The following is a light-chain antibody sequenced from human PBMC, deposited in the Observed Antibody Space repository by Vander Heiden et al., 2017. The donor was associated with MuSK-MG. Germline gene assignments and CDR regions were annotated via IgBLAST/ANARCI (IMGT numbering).Light chain of an antibody. CDR2: ATS. CDR3: QYQSGEHPLWT. Sequence: ETVLTQSPGTLSLSPGERATLSCRASQTVSSSLIVWYQQKPGQPPRLLMYATSIRAAGIKDRFSGSGYGTDFTLTISRLESEDFAVYYCQYQSGEHPLWTFGQGTKVEI. V-gene: IGKV3-20*01. CDR1: QTVSSSL. J-gene: IGKJ1*01.